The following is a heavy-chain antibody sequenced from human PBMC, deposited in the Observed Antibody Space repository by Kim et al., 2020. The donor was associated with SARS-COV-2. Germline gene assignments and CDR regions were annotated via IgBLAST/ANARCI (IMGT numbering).Heavy chain of an antibody. Sequence: GGSLRLSCAASRFTFDDYAMHWVRQAPGKGLEWVSGISWNSGSIGYADSVKGRFTISRDNAKNSLYLQMNSLRAEDTALYYCAKDRGSYYYGSGSYTDYWGQGTLVTVSS. CDR2: ISWNSGSI. CDR1: RFTFDDYA. D-gene: IGHD3-10*01. V-gene: IGHV3-9*01. CDR3: AKDRGSYYYGSGSYTDY. J-gene: IGHJ4*02.